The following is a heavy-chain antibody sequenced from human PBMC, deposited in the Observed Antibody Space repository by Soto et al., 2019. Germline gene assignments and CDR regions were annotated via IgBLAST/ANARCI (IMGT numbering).Heavy chain of an antibody. CDR2: IYSIGST. D-gene: IGHD6-13*01. V-gene: IGHV4-39*01. J-gene: IGHJ6*02. CDR1: GGSISSSSY. Sequence: QLQLQESGPGLVKPSETLSLTCTVSGGSISSSSYWGWIRQPPGKGLEWIGSIYSIGSTYYNPSPKSRVPISVDTSKNQFSLKLSSVTAADTAVYYCRRSSRYSTDVWGQGTTVTVSS. CDR3: RRSSRYSTDV.